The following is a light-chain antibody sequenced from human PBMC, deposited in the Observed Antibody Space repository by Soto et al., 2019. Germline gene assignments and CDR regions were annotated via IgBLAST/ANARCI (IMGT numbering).Light chain of an antibody. CDR3: QQVKSYPRT. V-gene: IGKV1-39*01. J-gene: IGKJ4*01. CDR1: QSIDNY. CDR2: AAS. Sequence: DIQMTQSPSSLSASVGDRVTITCRTSQSIDNYLNWYQQKPGKAPKLLMYAASTLQSGVPSRFSGSGSETQFTLTIDSLQPEDFATYYCQQVKSYPRTFGGGTKVDIK.